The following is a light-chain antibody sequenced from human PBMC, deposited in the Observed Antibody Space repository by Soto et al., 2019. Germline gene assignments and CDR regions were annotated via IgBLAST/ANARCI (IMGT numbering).Light chain of an antibody. V-gene: IGLV8-61*01. J-gene: IGLJ2*01. CDR2: STN. CDR1: SGTVSTSNY. CDR3: VLCVATGISL. Sequence: QTVVSQQPSFSVSPGGTVTFTCGLSSGTVSTSNYPSWYQQTPGQAPRTLIYSTNTRSSGVPDRFSGSILGNKAALTITGAQADDESDYYGVLCVATGISLFGGGTKVTVL.